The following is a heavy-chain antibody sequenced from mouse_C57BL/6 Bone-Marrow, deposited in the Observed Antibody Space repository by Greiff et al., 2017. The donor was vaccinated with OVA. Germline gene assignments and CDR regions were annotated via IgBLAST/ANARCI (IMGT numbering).Heavy chain of an antibody. V-gene: IGHV10-1*01. J-gene: IGHJ3*01. CDR1: GFSFNTYA. CDR3: VRSSTYYGSSPWFAY. Sequence: EVKLVESGGGLVQPKGSLKLSCAASGFSFNTYAMNWVRQAPGKGLEWVARIRSKSNNYATYYADSVKDRFTISRDDSESMLYLQMNNLKTEDTAMYYCVRSSTYYGSSPWFAYWGQGTLVTVSA. D-gene: IGHD1-1*01. CDR2: IRSKSNNYAT.